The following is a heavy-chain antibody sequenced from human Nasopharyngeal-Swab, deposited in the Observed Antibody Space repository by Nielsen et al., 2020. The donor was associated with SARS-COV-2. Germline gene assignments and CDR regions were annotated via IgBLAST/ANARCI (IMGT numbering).Heavy chain of an antibody. J-gene: IGHJ6*02. Sequence: GESLKISCAASGFTVSSNYMSWVRQAPGKGLEWVSVIYSGGSTYYADSAKGRFSISRDNSKSTLYLQMNSLRAEDTAVYYCAKDRDSGDDSDDYYHYYGMDVWGQGAPVTVSS. D-gene: IGHD5-12*01. CDR2: IYSGGST. V-gene: IGHV3-53*01. CDR3: AKDRDSGDDSDDYYHYYGMDV. CDR1: GFTVSSNY.